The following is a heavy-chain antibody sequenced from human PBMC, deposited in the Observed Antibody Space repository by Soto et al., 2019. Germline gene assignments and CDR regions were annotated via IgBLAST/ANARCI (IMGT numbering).Heavy chain of an antibody. CDR3: ARDDATLRDDYSNYYYYYGMDV. J-gene: IGHJ6*02. D-gene: IGHD4-4*01. Sequence: GGSLRLSCAASGFTFSSYWMSWVRQAPGKGLEWVANIKQDGSEKYYVDSVKGRFTISRDNAKNSLYLQMNSLRAEDTAVYYCARDDATLRDDYSNYYYYYGMDVWGQGTTVTVSS. CDR1: GFTFSSYW. V-gene: IGHV3-7*05. CDR2: IKQDGSEK.